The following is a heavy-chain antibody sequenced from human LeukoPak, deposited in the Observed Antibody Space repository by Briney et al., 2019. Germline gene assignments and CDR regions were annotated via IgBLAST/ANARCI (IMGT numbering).Heavy chain of an antibody. CDR2: INHSGST. CDR1: GGSFSGYY. Sequence: PSETLSLTCAVYGGSFSGYYWSWIRQPPGKGLEWIGEINHSGSTNYNPSLKSRVTISVDTSKNQFSLKLSSVTAADTAVYYCASHPYYYDSSAQAGEDWGQGTLVTVSS. CDR3: ASHPYYYDSSAQAGED. D-gene: IGHD3-22*01. J-gene: IGHJ4*02. V-gene: IGHV4-34*01.